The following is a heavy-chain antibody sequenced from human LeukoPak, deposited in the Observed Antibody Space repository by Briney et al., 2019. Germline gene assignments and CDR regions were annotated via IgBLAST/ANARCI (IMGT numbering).Heavy chain of an antibody. CDR3: AKYYDSSGYSDY. CDR2: ISGSGGST. V-gene: IGHV3-23*01. J-gene: IGHJ4*02. CDR1: GFTFSSYA. D-gene: IGHD3-22*01. Sequence: GSLRLSCAASGFTFSSYAMSWVRRAPGKGLEWVSAISGSGGSTYYADSVKGRFTISRDNSKNTLYLQMNSLRAEDTAVYYCAKYYDSSGYSDYWGQGTLVTVSS.